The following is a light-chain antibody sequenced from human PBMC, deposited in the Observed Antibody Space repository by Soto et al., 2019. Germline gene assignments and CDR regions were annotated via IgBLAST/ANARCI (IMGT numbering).Light chain of an antibody. V-gene: IGLV2-11*01. Sequence: QSALTQPRSVSGSPGQSFTISCTGARSDVGGYRFVSWYQQHPDKAPKLMIYDVDKRPSGVPDRFSGSKSGNTASLTISGLQAEDEADYFCCSDAGGFNWVFGGGTKLTVL. CDR3: CSDAGGFNWV. CDR1: RSDVGGYRF. J-gene: IGLJ3*02. CDR2: DVD.